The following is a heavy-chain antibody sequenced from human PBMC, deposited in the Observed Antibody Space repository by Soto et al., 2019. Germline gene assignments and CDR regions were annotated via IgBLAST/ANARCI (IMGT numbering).Heavy chain of an antibody. CDR3: TRYYYDSSGYDGMDV. V-gene: IGHV3-7*03. Sequence: GGSLRLSCAASGFTFSTYWMIWVRQAPGKGLEWVANINQDGSEKYYVDSVRGRFTISRDNAKNSLYLQMNSLRAEDTAVYYCTRYYYDSSGYDGMDVWGQGTTVTVSS. CDR2: INQDGSEK. CDR1: GFTFSTYW. D-gene: IGHD3-22*01. J-gene: IGHJ6*02.